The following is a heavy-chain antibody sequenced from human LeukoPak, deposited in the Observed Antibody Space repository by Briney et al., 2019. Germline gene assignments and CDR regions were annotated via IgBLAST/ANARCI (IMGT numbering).Heavy chain of an antibody. CDR3: ASYTSGSSHNDY. J-gene: IGHJ4*02. V-gene: IGHV1-2*02. D-gene: IGHD1-26*01. CDR1: GYTFTGYY. CDR2: INCNSGGT. Sequence: ASVKVSCKTSGYTFTGYYVHWVRQAPGQGLEWMGWINCNSGGTKYAQKFQGRVTMTRDTSITTAYMELSRLRSDDTAVYYCASYTSGSSHNDYWGQGTLVTVSS.